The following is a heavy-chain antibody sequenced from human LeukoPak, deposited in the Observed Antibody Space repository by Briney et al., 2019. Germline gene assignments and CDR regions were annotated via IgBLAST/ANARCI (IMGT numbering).Heavy chain of an antibody. CDR2: MSHSGYP. V-gene: IGHV4-34*01. Sequence: SETLSLTCAVYGGSFSGYSWTWIRQPPGKGLEWIGEMSHSGYPNYNPSLKSRVAIPVDTSKNQFSLNLTSVTAADTAVYYCARPRLLYGSGPILVWGQGNLLTVSS. J-gene: IGHJ4*02. CDR1: GGSFSGYS. CDR3: ARPRLLYGSGPILV. D-gene: IGHD3-10*01.